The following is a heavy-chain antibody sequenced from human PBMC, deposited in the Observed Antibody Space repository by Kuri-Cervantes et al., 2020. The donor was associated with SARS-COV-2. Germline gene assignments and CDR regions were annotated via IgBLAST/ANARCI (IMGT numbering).Heavy chain of an antibody. J-gene: IGHJ5*02. CDR1: GFTFSTYG. D-gene: IGHD5/OR15-5a*01. CDR2: IPSDGTNK. V-gene: IGHV3-30*03. Sequence: GESLKISCAASGFTFSTYGMHWVRQAPGEGLEWVALIPSDGTNKYYADSVKGRFTVSRDNSKSTLYLQMSSLRAEDTAVYYCARDLSGRFDPWGQGTLVTVSS. CDR3: ARDLSGRFDP.